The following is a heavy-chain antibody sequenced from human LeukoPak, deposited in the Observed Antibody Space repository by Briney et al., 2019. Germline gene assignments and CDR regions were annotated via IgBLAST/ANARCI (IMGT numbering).Heavy chain of an antibody. CDR2: INHSGST. D-gene: IGHD6-19*01. V-gene: IGHV4-34*01. CDR1: GGSFSGYY. Sequence: SETLSLTCAVYGGSFSGYYWSWIRQPLGKGLEWIGDINHSGSTNYNPSLKSRVTIPVDTSKNQFSLKLSAVTAADTAVYYCARGALAVAVDYWGQGTLVTVSS. J-gene: IGHJ4*02. CDR3: ARGALAVAVDY.